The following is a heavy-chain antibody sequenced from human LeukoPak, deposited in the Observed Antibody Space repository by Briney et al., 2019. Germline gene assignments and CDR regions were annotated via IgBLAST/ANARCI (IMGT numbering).Heavy chain of an antibody. CDR3: AREDHSNYNY. J-gene: IGHJ4*02. V-gene: IGHV3-7*01. CDR1: GFTFSSYW. CDR2: IKQDGGER. Sequence: PGGSLRLSCVVSGFTFSSYWMSWVRQAPGKGLEWVANIKQDGGERFYVDSVKGRFTISRDNAKNSLYLQMNSLRVEDTAVYYCAREDHSNYNYWGQGTLVTVSS. D-gene: IGHD4-11*01.